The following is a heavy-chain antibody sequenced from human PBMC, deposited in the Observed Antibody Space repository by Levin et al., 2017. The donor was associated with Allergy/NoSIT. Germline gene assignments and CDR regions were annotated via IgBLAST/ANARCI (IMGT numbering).Heavy chain of an antibody. CDR2: ISYDGSKK. V-gene: IGHV3-30*04. Sequence: HAGGSLRLSCLTSGFTFNNYDMQWVRQAPGEGPEWVAFISYDGSKKYYGDSVKGRFTISRDKSLYLEMNSLKPEDTAIYYCARGRYVFDPWGQGTLVTVSS. CDR1: GFTFNNYD. J-gene: IGHJ5*02. D-gene: IGHD3-9*01. CDR3: ARGRYVFDP.